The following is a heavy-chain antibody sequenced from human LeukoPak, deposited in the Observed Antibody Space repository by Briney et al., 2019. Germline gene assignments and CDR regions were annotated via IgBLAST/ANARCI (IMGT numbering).Heavy chain of an antibody. CDR3: VREDAHTYYFDF. CDR2: INPSGGST. CDR1: GYTFTSYY. Sequence: ASVKVSCKASGYTFTSYYMHWVRQAPGQGLEWMGIINPSGGSTSCAQKFQGRVTVTRDTSTSTVYMDLSSLSSEDTAVYYCVREDAHTYYFDFWGPGTLVTVSS. V-gene: IGHV1-46*01. D-gene: IGHD2-2*01. J-gene: IGHJ4*02.